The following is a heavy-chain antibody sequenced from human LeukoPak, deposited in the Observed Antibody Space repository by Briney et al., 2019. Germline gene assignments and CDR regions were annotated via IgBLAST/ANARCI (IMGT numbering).Heavy chain of an antibody. CDR1: GGSFSGYY. CDR3: ARAKRDFWSGYYAYYYYYYMDV. J-gene: IGHJ6*03. CDR2: INHSGSP. D-gene: IGHD3-3*01. Sequence: SETLSLTCAVYGGSFSGYYWSWIRQPPGKGLEWIGEINHSGSPNYNPSLKSRVTISVDTSKNQFSLKLSSVTAADTAVYYCARAKRDFWSGYYAYYYYYYMDVWGKGTTVTVSS. V-gene: IGHV4-34*01.